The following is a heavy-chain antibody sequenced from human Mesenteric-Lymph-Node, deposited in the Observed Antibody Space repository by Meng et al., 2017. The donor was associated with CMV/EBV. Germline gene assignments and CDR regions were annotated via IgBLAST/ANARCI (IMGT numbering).Heavy chain of an antibody. Sequence: GESLKISCAASGFTFSTYAISWVRQAPGKGLEWVSSISSAGRYIYYADSVRGRFSISRDNAKNSLYLQMNSLRAEDTAVYYCARDSESRYWGQGTLVTVSS. V-gene: IGHV3-21*01. CDR2: ISSAGRYI. D-gene: IGHD3-10*01. J-gene: IGHJ4*02. CDR1: GFTFSTYA. CDR3: ARDSESRY.